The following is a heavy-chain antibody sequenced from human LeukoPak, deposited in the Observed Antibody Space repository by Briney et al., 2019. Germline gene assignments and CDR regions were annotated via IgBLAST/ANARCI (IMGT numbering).Heavy chain of an antibody. J-gene: IGHJ6*03. Sequence: PGGSLRLSCAASGFTFSDYYMSWIRQAPGKGLEWVSYISSSGSTIYYADSVKGRFTISRDNAKNSLYLQMNSLRAEDTAVYYCAKTYSVSMVRGVIPDHTDVWGKGTTVTISS. CDR1: GFTFSDYY. CDR2: ISSSGSTI. D-gene: IGHD3-10*01. V-gene: IGHV3-11*04. CDR3: AKTYSVSMVRGVIPDHTDV.